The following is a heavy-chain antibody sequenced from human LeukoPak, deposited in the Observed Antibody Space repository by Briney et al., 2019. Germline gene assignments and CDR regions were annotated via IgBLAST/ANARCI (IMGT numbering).Heavy chain of an antibody. V-gene: IGHV4-34*01. CDR2: INHSGST. CDR1: GGSFSGYY. D-gene: IGHD3-10*01. CDR3: ARAYSYYYGSGRTFDY. J-gene: IGHJ4*02. Sequence: SETLSLTCAVYGGSFSGYYWSLIRQPPGKGLEWIGEINHSGSTNYNPSLKSRVTISVDTSKNQFSLKLSSETAADTAVYYCARAYSYYYGSGRTFDYWGQGTLVTVSS.